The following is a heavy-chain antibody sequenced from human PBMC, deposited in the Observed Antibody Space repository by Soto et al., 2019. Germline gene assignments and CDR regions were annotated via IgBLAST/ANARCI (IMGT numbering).Heavy chain of an antibody. CDR2: ISGSGGST. D-gene: IGHD3-22*01. Sequence: GGSLRLSCAASGFTFSSYAMSWVRQAPGKGLEWVSAISGSGGSTYYADSVKGRFTISRDNAKNSLYLQMNSLRAEDTAVYYCARDLGYYDSSGYFDYWGQGTLVTVSS. J-gene: IGHJ4*02. CDR3: ARDLGYYDSSGYFDY. V-gene: IGHV3-23*01. CDR1: GFTFSSYA.